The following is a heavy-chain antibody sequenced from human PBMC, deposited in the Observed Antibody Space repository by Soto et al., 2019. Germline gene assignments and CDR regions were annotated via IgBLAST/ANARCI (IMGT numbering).Heavy chain of an antibody. J-gene: IGHJ4*01. Sequence: SETLSLTCAVSGASISTIDWWTWVRQPPGKGLEWIGDIHHTGSPTNYSPPLQSRVTVSIDTSENQFSLRLTSVTAADTAVYYCVHHGGVPYYHDFWGQGILVTVSS. CDR2: IHHTGSPT. V-gene: IGHV4-4*02. CDR1: GASISTIDW. CDR3: VHHGGVPYYHDF. D-gene: IGHD2-8*01.